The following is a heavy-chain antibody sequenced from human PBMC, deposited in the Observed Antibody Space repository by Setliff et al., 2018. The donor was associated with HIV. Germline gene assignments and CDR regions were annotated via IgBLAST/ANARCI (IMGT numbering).Heavy chain of an antibody. V-gene: IGHV3-21*01. D-gene: IGHD6-6*01. J-gene: IGHJ4*02. Sequence: PGGSLRLSCAASGFTFRNYKMNWVRQAPGKGLEWVSSINIGRGDKFYADSVQGRFTISRDNAKNSLYLQMNSLRVEDTAVYYCARLPQDVRSSIDFWGQGTLVTVSS. CDR3: ARLPQDVRSSIDF. CDR1: GFTFRNYK. CDR2: INIGRGDK.